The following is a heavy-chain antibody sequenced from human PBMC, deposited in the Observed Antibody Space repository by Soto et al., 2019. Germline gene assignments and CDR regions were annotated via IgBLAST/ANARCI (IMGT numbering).Heavy chain of an antibody. D-gene: IGHD6-19*01. CDR2: ISSNGGST. CDR3: VKGTIAVAGTWNYYYGMDV. J-gene: IGHJ6*02. CDR1: GFTFSSYA. Sequence: GGSLRLSCSASGFTFSSYAMHWVRQAPGKGLEYVSAISSNGGSTYYADSVKGRFTISRDNSKNTLYLQMSSLRAEDTAVYYCVKGTIAVAGTWNYYYGMDVWGQVTTFTVSS. V-gene: IGHV3-64D*06.